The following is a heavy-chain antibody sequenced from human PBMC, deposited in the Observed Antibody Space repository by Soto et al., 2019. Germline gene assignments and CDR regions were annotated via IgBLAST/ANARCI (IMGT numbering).Heavy chain of an antibody. V-gene: IGHV5-51*01. CDR2: IYPGDHET. J-gene: IGHJ4*02. Sequence: GESLKIFCQCSGYTFSNFWVGWVRQLPGQGLEWMGIIYPGDHETRYSPSFHGKVTISAEKSINTAYLQWNSLEASDSAFYFCARSPRSSPCFDHWGQGALVTVSS. CDR1: GYTFSNFW. D-gene: IGHD6-13*01. CDR3: ARSPRSSPCFDH.